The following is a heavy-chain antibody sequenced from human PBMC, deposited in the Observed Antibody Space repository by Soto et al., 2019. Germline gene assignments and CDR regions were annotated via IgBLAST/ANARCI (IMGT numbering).Heavy chain of an antibody. Sequence: ASVKVSCKASGGTFSSYAISWVRQAPGQGLEWMGGIIPIFGTANYAQKFQGRVTMTGDESTSTAYMELSRLRSDDTAVYYCARGRGSMVRGVGYYYMDVWGKGTTVTVS. D-gene: IGHD3-10*01. J-gene: IGHJ6*03. V-gene: IGHV1-69*13. CDR3: ARGRGSMVRGVGYYYMDV. CDR1: GGTFSSYA. CDR2: IIPIFGTA.